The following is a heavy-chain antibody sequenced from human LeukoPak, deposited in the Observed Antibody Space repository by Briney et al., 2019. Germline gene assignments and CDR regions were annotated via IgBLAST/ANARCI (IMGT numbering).Heavy chain of an antibody. Sequence: SETLSLTCAVSGGSISSSNWWSWVRQPPGKGLEWIGEIYHSGSTNYNPSLKSRVTISVDKSKNQFSLKLSSVTAAGTAVYYCARDRGLGATPSFGYWGQGTLVTVSS. J-gene: IGHJ4*02. V-gene: IGHV4-4*02. CDR1: GGSISSSNW. CDR3: ARDRGLGATPSFGY. D-gene: IGHD1-26*01. CDR2: IYHSGST.